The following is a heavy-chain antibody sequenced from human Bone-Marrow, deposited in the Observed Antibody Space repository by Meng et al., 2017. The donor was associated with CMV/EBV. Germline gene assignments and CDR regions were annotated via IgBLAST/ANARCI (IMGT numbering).Heavy chain of an antibody. V-gene: IGHV3-23*01. CDR3: ARPRIRGEFDI. J-gene: IGHJ3*02. D-gene: IGHD3-16*01. CDR2: ISGSGGST. Sequence: GESLKISCAAAGFTFSSYAMSWVRQAPRKGLEWVSAISGSGGSTYYADSVKGRFTISRDNSKNTLYLQMNSLRAEDTAVYYCARPRIRGEFDIWGQGTMVTVSS. CDR1: GFTFSSYA.